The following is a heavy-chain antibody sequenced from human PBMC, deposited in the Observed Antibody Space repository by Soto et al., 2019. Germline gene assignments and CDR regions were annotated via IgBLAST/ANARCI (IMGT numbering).Heavy chain of an antibody. J-gene: IGHJ6*02. CDR1: GFTFSSYG. CDR3: AKDIFEGGGIAAVLYYYYYGMDV. V-gene: IGHV3-30*18. CDR2: ISYDGSNK. Sequence: QVQLVESGGGVVQPGRSLRLSCAASGFTFSSYGMHWVRQAPGKGLEWVAVISYDGSNKYYADSVKGRFTISRDNSKNTMYLQMNSLRGEDTAVYYCAKDIFEGGGIAAVLYYYYYGMDVWGQGTTVTVS. D-gene: IGHD6-13*01.